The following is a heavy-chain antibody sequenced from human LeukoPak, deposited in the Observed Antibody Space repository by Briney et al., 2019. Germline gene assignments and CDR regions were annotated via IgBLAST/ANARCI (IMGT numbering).Heavy chain of an antibody. CDR1: GFTFSSYS. D-gene: IGHD5-18*01. V-gene: IGHV3-21*01. CDR3: ARGDSYYTAMIY. Sequence: PGGSLRLSCAASGFTFSSYSMNWVCQAPGKGLEWVSSISSSSSYIYYADSVKGRFTISRDNAKNSLYLQMNSLRAEDTAVYYCARGDSYYTAMIYWGQGTLVTVSS. CDR2: ISSSSSYI. J-gene: IGHJ4*02.